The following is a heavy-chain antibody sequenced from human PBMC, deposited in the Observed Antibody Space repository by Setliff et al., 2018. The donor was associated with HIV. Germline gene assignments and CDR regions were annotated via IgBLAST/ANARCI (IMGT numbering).Heavy chain of an antibody. D-gene: IGHD1-20*01. CDR1: GFTFSNAW. J-gene: IGHJ6*03. CDR3: TPITGYYMDV. V-gene: IGHV3-73*01. CDR2: IRSKANSYAT. Sequence: LRLSCAASGFTFSNAWMSWVRQAPGKGLEWVGRIRSKANSYATAYAASVKGRFTISRDDSKNTAFLQMNSLKTEDTAVYYCTPITGYYMDVWGKGTTVTVSS.